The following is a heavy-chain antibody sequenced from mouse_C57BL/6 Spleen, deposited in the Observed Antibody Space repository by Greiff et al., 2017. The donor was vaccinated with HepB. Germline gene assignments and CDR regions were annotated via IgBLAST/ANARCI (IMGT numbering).Heavy chain of an antibody. D-gene: IGHD1-1*01. CDR3: ARSYYGSSYAWFAY. J-gene: IGHJ3*01. Sequence: EVQLQQSGPELVKPGASVKISCKASGYTFTDYYMNWVKQSHGKSLEWIGDINPNNGGTSYNQKFKGKATLTVDKSSSTAYMELRSLTSEDSAVYYCARSYYGSSYAWFAYWGQGTLVTVSA. CDR2: INPNNGGT. CDR1: GYTFTDYY. V-gene: IGHV1-26*01.